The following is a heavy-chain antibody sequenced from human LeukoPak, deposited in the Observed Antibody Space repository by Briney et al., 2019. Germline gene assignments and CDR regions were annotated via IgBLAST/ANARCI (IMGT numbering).Heavy chain of an antibody. V-gene: IGHV4-59*08. Sequence: PSETLSLTCTVSGGSISGDHWNWIRQPPGKGLEWIGNIYCSGNTNYNPSLKSRVTISVDTSKNQFSLKLSSVTAADTAVYYCARRNDFDIWGQGTMVTVSS. J-gene: IGHJ3*02. CDR2: IYCSGNT. CDR3: ARRNDFDI. CDR1: GGSISGDH.